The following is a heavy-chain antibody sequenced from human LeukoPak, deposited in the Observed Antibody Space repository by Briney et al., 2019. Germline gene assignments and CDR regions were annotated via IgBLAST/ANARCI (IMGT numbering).Heavy chain of an antibody. V-gene: IGHV3-74*01. CDR3: AKAAYGRFYFDY. J-gene: IGHJ4*02. CDR1: DFTFSSYW. D-gene: IGHD3-16*01. Sequence: GGSLRLSCAASDFTFSSYWMHWVRQAPGKGLVWVSRIHGDGKKTTYADSVKGQFTISRDNAKNTLYLQMNSLRVEDTAVYYCAKAAYGRFYFDYWGQGTLVTVSS. CDR2: IHGDGKKT.